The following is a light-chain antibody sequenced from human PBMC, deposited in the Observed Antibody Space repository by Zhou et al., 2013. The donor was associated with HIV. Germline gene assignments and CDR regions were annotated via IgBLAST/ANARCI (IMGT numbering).Light chain of an antibody. V-gene: IGKV3-20*01. Sequence: EIVLTQSPGTLSLSPGERATLSCRASQSVGSIYLAWYQQKPGQAPRVLIYGVSSRATGIPDRFSGSGSGTDFTLTISRLEPEDFAVYYCQQYGNSLTFGGGTKVEIK. CDR3: QQYGNSLT. CDR2: GVS. J-gene: IGKJ4*01. CDR1: QSVGSIY.